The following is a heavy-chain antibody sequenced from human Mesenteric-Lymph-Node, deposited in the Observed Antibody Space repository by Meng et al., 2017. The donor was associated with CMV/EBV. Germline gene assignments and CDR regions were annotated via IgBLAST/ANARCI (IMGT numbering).Heavy chain of an antibody. CDR3: ARDGVLCGDTTCRGFYS. J-gene: IGHJ5*02. CDR2: VNPNSGDT. Sequence: YTLNVFYMHWVRQAPGQGLEWMGWVNPNSGDTNYAQKFQGRVAMTRDPSISTAYMELSGLRSDDTAVYYCARDGVLCGDTTCRGFYSWGQGTLVTVSS. V-gene: IGHV1-2*02. CDR1: YTLNVFY. D-gene: IGHD2-21*01.